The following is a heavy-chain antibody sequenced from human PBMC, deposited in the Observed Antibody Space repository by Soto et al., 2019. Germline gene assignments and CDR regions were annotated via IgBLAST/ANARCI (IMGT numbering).Heavy chain of an antibody. CDR1: DDSIGPYY. Sequence: QEQLRESGPGLVKPSETLSLTCSISDDSIGPYYWTWIRQTPRKELQWIGYVYTSGSTKYNPSLMSRVTISLDASNSQFSLTMSSVTAADTGVYYCAREFVGNTWPGSFDSWGRGTLVVVSS. CDR2: VYTSGST. CDR3: AREFVGNTWPGSFDS. V-gene: IGHV4-4*08. J-gene: IGHJ4*02. D-gene: IGHD3-10*01.